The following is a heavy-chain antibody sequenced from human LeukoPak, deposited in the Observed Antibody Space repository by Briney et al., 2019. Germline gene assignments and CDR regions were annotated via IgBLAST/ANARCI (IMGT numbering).Heavy chain of an antibody. CDR2: ISSSDSTI. CDR3: ARDYGGSSPFDY. CDR1: GFTFSSYE. Sequence: GGSLRLSCAASGFTFSSYEMHWVRQAPGKGLEWVSYISSSDSTIYYADSVKGRFTISRDNAKNSLYLQMNSLRAEDTAVYYCARDYGGSSPFDYWGQGTLVTASS. D-gene: IGHD4-23*01. V-gene: IGHV3-48*03. J-gene: IGHJ4*02.